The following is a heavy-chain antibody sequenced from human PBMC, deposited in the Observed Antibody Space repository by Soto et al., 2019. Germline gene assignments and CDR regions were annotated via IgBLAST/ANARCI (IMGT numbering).Heavy chain of an antibody. D-gene: IGHD2-15*01. CDR2: ISAYNGNT. V-gene: IGHV1-18*01. J-gene: IGHJ4*02. Sequence: GASVNVSCKASGYTFTSYGISWVRQAPGQGLEWMGWISAYNGNTNYAQKLQGRVTMTTDTSTSIAYMELRSLRSDDTAVYYCAAVWRGCSGGSCSRTTYFDYWGQGTLVTVSS. CDR1: GYTFTSYG. CDR3: AAVWRGCSGGSCSRTTYFDY.